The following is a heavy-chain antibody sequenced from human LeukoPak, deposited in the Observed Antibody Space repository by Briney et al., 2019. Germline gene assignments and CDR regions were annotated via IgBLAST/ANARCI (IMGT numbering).Heavy chain of an antibody. CDR1: GFTFSSYA. CDR3: AREDWDTAMAFDY. Sequence: GGSLRLSCAASGFTFSSYAMHWFRQAPGKGLEWVAVISYDGNNKYYADSVKGRFTISRDNSKNTLYLQMSSLRAEDTAVYYCAREDWDTAMAFDYWGQGTLVTVSS. D-gene: IGHD5-18*01. V-gene: IGHV3-30-3*01. J-gene: IGHJ4*02. CDR2: ISYDGNNK.